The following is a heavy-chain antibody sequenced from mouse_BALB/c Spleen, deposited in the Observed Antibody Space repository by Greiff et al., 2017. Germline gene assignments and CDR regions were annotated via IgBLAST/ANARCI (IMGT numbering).Heavy chain of an antibody. CDR1: GFTFGSYA. CDR2: ISSGGSYT. Sequence: DVKLVESGGGLVKPGGSLKLSCAASGFTFGSYAMSWVRQTPEKRLEWVATISSGGSYTYYPDSVKGRFTISRDNAKNTLYLQMSSLRSEDTAMYYCARLAHYYAMDYWGQGTSVTVSS. V-gene: IGHV5-9-3*01. D-gene: IGHD1-3*01. J-gene: IGHJ4*01. CDR3: ARLAHYYAMDY.